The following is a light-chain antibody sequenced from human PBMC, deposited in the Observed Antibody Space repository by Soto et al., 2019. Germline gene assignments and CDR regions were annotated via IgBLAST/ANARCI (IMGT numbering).Light chain of an antibody. V-gene: IGKV1-9*01. Sequence: DIQLTQSPSFLSASVGDRVTITCRASQGISSYLAWCQQKPGKAPKLLIYAASTLQGGVPSRFSGSESGTEFTLTISSLQPEDFATYYCQQLNTYPLTFGGGT. CDR1: QGISSY. CDR2: AAS. CDR3: QQLNTYPLT. J-gene: IGKJ4*01.